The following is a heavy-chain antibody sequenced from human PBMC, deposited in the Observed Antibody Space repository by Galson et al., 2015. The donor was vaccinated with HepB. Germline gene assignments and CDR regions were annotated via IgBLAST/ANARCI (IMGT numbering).Heavy chain of an antibody. CDR3: ARSYYGSGSHFDY. CDR1: GYTFTYFY. CDR2: INPSGGST. Sequence: SVKVSCKASGYTFTYFYMHWVRQAPGQGLEWMGIINPSGGSTTYAQKFQGRVTMTRDTSTSTVYMELSSLGSEDTAVFYCARSYYGSGSHFDYWGQGTLVTVSS. J-gene: IGHJ4*02. V-gene: IGHV1-46*01. D-gene: IGHD3-10*01.